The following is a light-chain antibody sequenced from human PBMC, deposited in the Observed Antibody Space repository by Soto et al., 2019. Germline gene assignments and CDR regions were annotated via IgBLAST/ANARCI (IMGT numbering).Light chain of an antibody. CDR1: QSVSRRY. V-gene: IGKV3D-20*02. J-gene: IGKJ4*01. CDR3: QYQGS. CDR2: DVS. Sequence: IVLTQSPDTLSLSPGQRATLSCRASQSVSRRYLAWYQQKPGQAPILLIYDVSERASDIPDRFSGSGSGKDFTLNINRLVQEDVAVYSCQYQGSFGGGTKVEIE.